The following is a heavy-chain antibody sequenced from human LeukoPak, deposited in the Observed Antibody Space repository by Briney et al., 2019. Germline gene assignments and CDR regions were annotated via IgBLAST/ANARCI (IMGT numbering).Heavy chain of an antibody. D-gene: IGHD3-10*01. CDR3: AKHPDVGSYYYFQH. J-gene: IGHJ1*01. CDR1: RFTFSNYA. CDR2: LSGSGTKT. Sequence: GGSLRLSCVASRFTFSNYAMSWVRQAPGMGLEWVSALSGSGTKTYYADSMKGRFTISRDNSKTTLYLQVNSLRAEDTAVYYCAKHPDVGSYYYFQHWGQGTLVTVSS. V-gene: IGHV3-23*01.